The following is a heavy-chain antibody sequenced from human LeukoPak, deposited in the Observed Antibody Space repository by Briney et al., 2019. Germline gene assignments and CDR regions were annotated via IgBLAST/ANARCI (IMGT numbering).Heavy chain of an antibody. V-gene: IGHV3-64D*06. CDR3: VKDFGRVRGTPDS. CDR1: GFVFSIYT. Sequence: GGSLRLSCVTSGFVFSIYTMYWVRQTPGKGPEYVSTISGSGNGFSIYYADSVKGRFTISRDDSKSILYLQMDGLRSEDTAVYYCVKDFGRVRGTPDSWGQGTLVTVSS. CDR2: ISGSGNGFSI. D-gene: IGHD3-16*01. J-gene: IGHJ4*02.